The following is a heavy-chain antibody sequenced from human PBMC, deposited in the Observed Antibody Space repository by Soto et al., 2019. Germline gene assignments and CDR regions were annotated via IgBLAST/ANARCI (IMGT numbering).Heavy chain of an antibody. J-gene: IGHJ6*03. Sequence: GGSLRLSCAASGFTFSSYAMNWVRQAPGKGLEWVSTIDYTGGYSYYADSVKGRFTISRDNSQKTLDLQMNSLRAEDTAVYYCAKEDCSSTSCPFHYYMDVWGKGTTVTVSS. CDR1: GFTFSSYA. CDR2: IDYTGGYS. D-gene: IGHD2-2*01. V-gene: IGHV3-23*01. CDR3: AKEDCSSTSCPFHYYMDV.